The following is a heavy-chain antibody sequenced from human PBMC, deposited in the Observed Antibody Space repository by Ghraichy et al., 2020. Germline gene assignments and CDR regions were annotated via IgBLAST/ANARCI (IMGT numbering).Heavy chain of an antibody. D-gene: IGHD2-15*01. Sequence: SGPTLVKPTQTLTLTCSFSGFSLSTNGVGVGWIRQPPGKALEWLSLIYWNDDKRYSPSLQSRLVITKDTSKNQVVRTMTNMDPLDTATYYCGYTLYCSGTHCDWPVHYWGQGILVTVSS. CDR2: IYWNDDK. J-gene: IGHJ4*02. V-gene: IGHV2-5*01. CDR1: GFSLSTNGVG. CDR3: GYTLYCSGTHCDWPVHY.